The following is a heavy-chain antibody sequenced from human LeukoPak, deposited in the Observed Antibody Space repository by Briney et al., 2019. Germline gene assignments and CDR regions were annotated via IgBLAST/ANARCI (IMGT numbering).Heavy chain of an antibody. V-gene: IGHV1-18*01. CDR1: GYTFTNYG. D-gene: IGHD4-11*01. CDR2: ISGYNGDT. J-gene: IGHJ4*02. CDR3: ARDPSSVTLYFFDY. Sequence: ASVKVSCKASGYTFTNYGINWVRQAPGQGLEWMGWISGYNGDTKSAQKFQGRVTMSRDTSISTAYMDLSSLSPDDAAVYYCARDPSSVTLYFFDYWGQGTLVTVSS.